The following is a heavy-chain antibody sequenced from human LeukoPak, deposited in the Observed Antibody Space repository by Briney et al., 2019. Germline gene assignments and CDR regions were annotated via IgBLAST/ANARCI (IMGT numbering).Heavy chain of an antibody. J-gene: IGHJ4*02. CDR3: ARYCSSTSCYNEVLDY. Sequence: RGSLRLSCAASGFTFSTYWMSWVRQAPGKGLEWVANIKQDGSEKYYVDSVKGRFTISRDNAKNSLDLQMNSLRAEDTAIYYCARYCSSTSCYNEVLDYWGQGTLVTVSS. CDR2: IKQDGSEK. D-gene: IGHD2-2*02. V-gene: IGHV3-7*01. CDR1: GFTFSTYW.